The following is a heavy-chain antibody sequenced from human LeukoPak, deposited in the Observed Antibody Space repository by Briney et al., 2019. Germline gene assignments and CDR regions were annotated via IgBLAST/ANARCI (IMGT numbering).Heavy chain of an antibody. V-gene: IGHV3-48*03. CDR2: ISSSGSTI. D-gene: IGHD1-26*01. CDR3: ARGVSGIYLRDFDY. CDR1: GFTFSNYE. J-gene: IGHJ4*02. Sequence: PGGSLRLSCAASGFTFSNYEINWVRQAPGKGLEWVSYISSSGSTIYYADSVKGRFTISRDNAKNSLYLQMNSLRAEDTAVYYCARGVSGIYLRDFDYWGQGTLVTVSS.